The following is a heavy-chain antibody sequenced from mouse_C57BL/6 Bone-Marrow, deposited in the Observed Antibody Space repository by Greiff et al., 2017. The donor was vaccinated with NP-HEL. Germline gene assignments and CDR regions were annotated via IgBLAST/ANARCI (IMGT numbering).Heavy chain of an antibody. J-gene: IGHJ4*01. Sequence: QVQLKQPGAELVKPGASVKMSCKASGYTFTSYWITWVKQRPGQGLEWIGDIYPGSGSTNYNEKFKSKATLTVDTSSSTAYMQLSSLTSEDSAVYYCARWGWLLSYYYAMDYWGQGTSVPVSS. CDR3: ARWGWLLSYYYAMDY. CDR2: IYPGSGST. V-gene: IGHV1-55*01. CDR1: GYTFTSYW. D-gene: IGHD2-3*01.